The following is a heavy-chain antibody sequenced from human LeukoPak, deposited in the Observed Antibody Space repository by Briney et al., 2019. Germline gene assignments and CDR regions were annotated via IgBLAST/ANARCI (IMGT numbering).Heavy chain of an antibody. CDR2: IYYSGST. Sequence: PSETLSLTCTVSGGSISSNSYYWGWICQPPGRGLEWIGSIYYSGSTYYNPSLKSRVTISVDTSKNQFSLKLSSVTAADTAVYYCARAKYYYDSSGQNHDAFDIWGQGTMVTVSS. D-gene: IGHD3-22*01. CDR1: GGSISSNSYY. V-gene: IGHV4-39*01. CDR3: ARAKYYYDSSGQNHDAFDI. J-gene: IGHJ3*02.